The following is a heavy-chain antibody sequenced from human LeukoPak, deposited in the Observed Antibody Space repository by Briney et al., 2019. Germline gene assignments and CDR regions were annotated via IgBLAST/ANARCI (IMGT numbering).Heavy chain of an antibody. CDR2: IYYSGST. CDR1: GGSISSYY. J-gene: IGHJ5*02. D-gene: IGHD3-10*01. V-gene: IGHV4-59*01. CDR3: GRGYYYGAFDR. Sequence: SETLSLTCAASGGSISSYYWSWIRQPPGKGLEWIGYIYYSGSTNYNPSPKSRLTISVDTSKDLFAMKLSAVTAADSAVYYWGRGYYYGAFDRGGQGTLVSVSS.